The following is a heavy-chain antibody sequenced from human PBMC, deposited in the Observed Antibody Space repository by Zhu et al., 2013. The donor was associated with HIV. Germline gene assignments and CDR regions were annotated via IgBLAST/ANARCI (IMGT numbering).Heavy chain of an antibody. CDR1: GGTFSSYA. D-gene: IGHD6-13*01. CDR2: IIPIFGTA. V-gene: IGHV1-69*06. CDR3: ARDPKEQQLVRYTDSWFDP. J-gene: IGHJ5*02. Sequence: QVQLVQSGAEVKKPGSSVKVSCKASGGTFSSYAISWVRQAPGQGLEWMGGIIPIFGTANYAQKFQGRVTITADKSTSTAYMELSSLRSEDTAVYYCARDPKEQQLVRYTDSWFDPGAREPWSPSPQ.